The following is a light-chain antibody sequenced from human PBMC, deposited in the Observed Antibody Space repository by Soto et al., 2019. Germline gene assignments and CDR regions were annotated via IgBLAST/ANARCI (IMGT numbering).Light chain of an antibody. CDR1: SSDVGATDY. CDR2: EVN. V-gene: IGLV2-8*01. CDR3: ISHAGASNV. Sequence: QSALTQPPSASGSPGQSVAISCTGTSSDVGATDYVSWYQQHSDKAPKLLLYEVNKRPSGVPDRFSGSKSGNTASLTVSALQADDEADYYCISHAGASNVLGTGTKVTVL. J-gene: IGLJ1*01.